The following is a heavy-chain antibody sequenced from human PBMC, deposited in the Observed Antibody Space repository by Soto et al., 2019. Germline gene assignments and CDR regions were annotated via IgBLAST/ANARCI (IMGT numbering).Heavy chain of an antibody. D-gene: IGHD5-12*01. V-gene: IGHV5-51*01. J-gene: IGHJ6*02. CDR1: GYDFSSYW. CDR2: IYPGDPDP. Sequence: GESLKLSCTGSGYDFSSYWIGSLPQKPGKGLEWMGIIYPGDPDPRYSPSFQGQVTISADKSISTAYLQWGSLKASDTAKYYCARRGDGYNAGYYYGLDVWGQGTTVTVSS. CDR3: ARRGDGYNAGYYYGLDV.